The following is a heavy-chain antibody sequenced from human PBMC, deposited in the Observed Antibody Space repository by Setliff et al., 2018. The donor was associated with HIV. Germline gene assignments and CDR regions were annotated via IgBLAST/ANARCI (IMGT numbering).Heavy chain of an antibody. Sequence: HPGGSLRLSCAGSGFTFSSYWIHWVRQVPGKGLVWVSRSNGDGTSISYADSVKGRFTIARDDAKNTLYLQMKSLRVEDTAMYYCATDGDDSRVRLGYWGQGALVTVSS. CDR3: ATDGDDSRVRLGY. D-gene: IGHD3-22*01. CDR1: GFTFSSYW. J-gene: IGHJ4*02. V-gene: IGHV3-74*01. CDR2: SNGDGTSI.